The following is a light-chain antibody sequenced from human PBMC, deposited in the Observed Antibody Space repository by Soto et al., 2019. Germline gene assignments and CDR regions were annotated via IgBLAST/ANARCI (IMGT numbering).Light chain of an antibody. V-gene: IGLV1-40*01. J-gene: IGLJ2*01. CDR1: SSNIGAGYD. Sequence: QSVLTQPPSVSGAPGQTVTISCTGSSSNIGAGYDVHWYQQLPGTAPKLLMYDNNNRPSGVPDRFSGSKSGTSASLAITGLQAEDEADYYCHSYDTGLRVVFGGGTKVTVL. CDR3: HSYDTGLRVV. CDR2: DNN.